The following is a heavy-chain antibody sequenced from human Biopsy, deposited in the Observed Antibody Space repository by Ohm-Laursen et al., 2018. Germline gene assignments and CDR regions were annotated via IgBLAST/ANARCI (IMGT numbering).Heavy chain of an antibody. D-gene: IGHD5-24*01. CDR3: ASAGYNPDWNFDL. CDR1: GGPIDSYY. J-gene: IGHJ2*01. CDR2: IHFTGRT. V-gene: IGHV4-59*12. Sequence: TLSLTCTVSGGPIDSYYWSWIRQPPGKALEWIGYIHFTGRTNYNPSLKSRVTMSVNTSKKQFSLRLSSVTAADTAVYYCASAGYNPDWNFDLWGRGTRVTVSS.